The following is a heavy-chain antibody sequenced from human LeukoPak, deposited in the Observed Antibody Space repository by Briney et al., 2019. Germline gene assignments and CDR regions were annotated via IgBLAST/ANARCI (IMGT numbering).Heavy chain of an antibody. V-gene: IGHV4-59*08. CDR1: GGSISGYY. CDR3: ARQYYSSGPPRVFDY. D-gene: IGHD6-19*01. CDR2: IYYSGST. J-gene: IGHJ4*02. Sequence: PSETLSLTCTVSGGSISGYYWSWIRQPPGKGLEWIGYIYYSGSTTYNPSLKSRVTISVDTSKNQFSLKLSSVTAADTAVYYCARQYYSSGPPRVFDYWGQGTLVTVSS.